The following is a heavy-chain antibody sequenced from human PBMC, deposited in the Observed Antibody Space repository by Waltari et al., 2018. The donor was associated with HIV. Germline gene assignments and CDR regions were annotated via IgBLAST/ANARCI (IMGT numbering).Heavy chain of an antibody. CDR3: ARDVRRVRGVDPFDY. D-gene: IGHD3-10*01. J-gene: IGHJ4*02. CDR1: GGTFSSYA. CDR2: IIPILGIA. Sequence: QVQLVQSGAEVKKPGSSVKVSCKASGGTFSSYAISWVRQAPGQGLEWMGRIIPILGIANYAQKFQGRVTITADKSTSTAYMELSSLRSEDTAVYYCARDVRRVRGVDPFDYWGQGTLVTVSS. V-gene: IGHV1-69*04.